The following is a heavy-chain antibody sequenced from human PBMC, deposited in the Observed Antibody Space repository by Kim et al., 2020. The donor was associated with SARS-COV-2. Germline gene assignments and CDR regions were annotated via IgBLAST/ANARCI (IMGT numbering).Heavy chain of an antibody. Sequence: KSRVTISVDTSKNQFSLKLSSVTAADTAVYYCARAMVRGLNYYYYYGMDVWGQGTTVTVSS. CDR3: ARAMVRGLNYYYYYGMDV. D-gene: IGHD3-10*01. V-gene: IGHV4-34*01. J-gene: IGHJ6*02.